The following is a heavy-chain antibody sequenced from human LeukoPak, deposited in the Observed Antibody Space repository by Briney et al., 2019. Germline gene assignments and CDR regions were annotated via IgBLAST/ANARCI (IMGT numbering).Heavy chain of an antibody. CDR2: IKSKGDGETT. D-gene: IGHD3-10*01. V-gene: IGHV3-15*01. CDR1: GFTFTNAW. J-gene: IGHJ4*02. CDR3: TTDLGLTMIRGVIAY. Sequence: GGSLRLSCAASGFTFTNAWMTWVRQAPGKGLEWVGRIKSKGDGETTDYAAPVKGRFSMSRDDSKATMYLQMYSLEAEDTAVYYCTTDLGLTMIRGVIAYWGQGALVTVSS.